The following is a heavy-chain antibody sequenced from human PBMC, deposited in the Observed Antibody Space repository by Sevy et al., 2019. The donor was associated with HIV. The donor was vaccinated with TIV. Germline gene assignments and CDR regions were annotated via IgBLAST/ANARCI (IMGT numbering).Heavy chain of an antibody. CDR3: AKGWQQWPSDV. CDR1: GFTFSNSA. D-gene: IGHD6-19*01. CDR2: LSGAGKTA. J-gene: IGHJ4*02. Sequence: GGSLRLSCAASGFTFSNSAMTWVRQAPGKGLECVSSLSGAGKTAYYAESVKGRFTISRDNSKSTLYLQMNDLRVDDAAVYYCAKGWQQWPSDVWGQGTLVTVSS. V-gene: IGHV3-23*01.